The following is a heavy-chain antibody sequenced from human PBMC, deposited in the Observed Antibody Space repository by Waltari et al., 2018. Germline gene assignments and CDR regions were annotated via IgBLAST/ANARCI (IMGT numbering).Heavy chain of an antibody. CDR2: IYSSGST. CDR3: ASRPYYDYVWGSYRYRGDAFDI. Sequence: QLQLQESGPGLVKPSETLSLTCTVSGGSISSSSYYWGWIRQPPGKGLEWIGSIYSSGSTSYNPSLRSRVTISVDTSKNQFSRKLSSVTAADTAVYYCASRPYYDYVWGSYRYRGDAFDIWGQGTMVTVSS. V-gene: IGHV4-39*01. D-gene: IGHD3-16*02. CDR1: GGSISSSSYY. J-gene: IGHJ3*02.